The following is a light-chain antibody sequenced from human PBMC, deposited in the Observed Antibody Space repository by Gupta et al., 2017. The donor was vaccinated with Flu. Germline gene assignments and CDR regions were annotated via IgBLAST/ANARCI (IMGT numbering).Light chain of an antibody. V-gene: IGLV2-14*03. J-gene: IGLJ2*01. CDR3: ASYTASSTLV. CDR1: SSDVGGHHY. CDR2: DVS. Sequence: TSSDVGGHHYVSWFQHHPGKAPKFIMFDVSYRPSGVSDRFSGSKSGNTASLTISGLQAEDEADYYCASYTASSTLVFGGGTKVTVL.